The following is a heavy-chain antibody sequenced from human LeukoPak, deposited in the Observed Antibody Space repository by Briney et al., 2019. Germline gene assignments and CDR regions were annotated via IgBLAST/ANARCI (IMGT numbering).Heavy chain of an antibody. CDR3: ASPRGGDYVVAY. CDR1: GFIVSSSY. V-gene: IGHV3-53*01. Sequence: QSGGSLRLSCAASGFIVSSSYMNWVRLAPGKGLEWVSVIYSGDSPYYADSVKGRFTISRDNSKNTVYLQMNSLRAEDTAVYYCASPRGGDYVVAYWVQGTLVTVSS. J-gene: IGHJ4*02. CDR2: IYSGDSP. D-gene: IGHD4-17*01.